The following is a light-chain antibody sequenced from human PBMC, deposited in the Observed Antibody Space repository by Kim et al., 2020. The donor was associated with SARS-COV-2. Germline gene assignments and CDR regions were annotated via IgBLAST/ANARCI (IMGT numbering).Light chain of an antibody. J-gene: IGKJ2*03. Sequence: DIVMTQTPLSSPVTLGQPASISCRSSQSLLHSDGNTYLTWLQQRPGQPPRLLIDKISNRFSGVPDRFSGSGAGTDFTLKISRVEAEDVGVYYCMQATQFVSFGQGTKLEIK. CDR3: MQATQFVS. V-gene: IGKV2-24*01. CDR1: QSLLHSDGNTY. CDR2: KIS.